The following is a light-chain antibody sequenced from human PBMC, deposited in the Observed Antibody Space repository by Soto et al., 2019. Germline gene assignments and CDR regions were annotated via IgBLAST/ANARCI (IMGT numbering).Light chain of an antibody. J-gene: IGKJ4*01. Sequence: EIVLTQSPATLSLSPGEGATLSCRASQSVSSYLAWYQQKPGQAPRLLIYDASNRATGIPARFSGSGSGTDFTLTISSLEPEDFAVYYCQQSSNWVTFGGGTKVDIK. CDR3: QQSSNWVT. CDR1: QSVSSY. CDR2: DAS. V-gene: IGKV3-11*01.